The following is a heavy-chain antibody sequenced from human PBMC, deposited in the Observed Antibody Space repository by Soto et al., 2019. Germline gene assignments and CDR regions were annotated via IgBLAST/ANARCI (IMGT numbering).Heavy chain of an antibody. Sequence: ETLSLTCTVSGGSISSYYWSWIRQPPGKGLEWIGYIYYSGSTNYNPSLKSRVTISVDTSKNQFSLKLSSVTTADTAVYYCGAQDYVAKGYRFGTWGQGTMVTVSS. CDR1: GGSISSYY. J-gene: IGHJ5*02. CDR3: GAQDYVAKGYRFGT. V-gene: IGHV4-59*08. CDR2: IYYSGST. D-gene: IGHD4-17*01.